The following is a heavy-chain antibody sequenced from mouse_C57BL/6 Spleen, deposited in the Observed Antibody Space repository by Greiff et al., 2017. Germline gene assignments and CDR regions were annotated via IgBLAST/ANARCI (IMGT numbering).Heavy chain of an antibody. CDR2: IYPRSGNT. CDR1: GYTFTSYG. CDR3: ARDDDYGEEGFDY. Sequence: VQLQQSGAELARPGASVKLSCKASGYTFTSYGISWVKQRTGQGLEWIGEIYPRSGNTYYNEKFKGKATLTADKSSSTAYMALRSLTSEDSAVYVCARDDDYGEEGFDYWGQGTTLTVSS. D-gene: IGHD2-4*01. J-gene: IGHJ2*01. V-gene: IGHV1-81*01.